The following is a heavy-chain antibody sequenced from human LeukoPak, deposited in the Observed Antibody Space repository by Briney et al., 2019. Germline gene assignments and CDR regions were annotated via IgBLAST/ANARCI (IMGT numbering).Heavy chain of an antibody. CDR3: ARDPGHGSGSYGDYYFDY. CDR2: IYHSGST. D-gene: IGHD3-10*01. J-gene: IGHJ4*02. Sequence: PSGTLSLTCAVSGGSISSSNWWSWVRQPPGKGLEWIGEIYHSGSTNYNPSLKSRVTISVDKSKNQFSLKLSSVTAADTAVYYCARDPGHGSGSYGDYYFDYWGQGTLVTVSS. CDR1: GGSISSSNW. V-gene: IGHV4-4*02.